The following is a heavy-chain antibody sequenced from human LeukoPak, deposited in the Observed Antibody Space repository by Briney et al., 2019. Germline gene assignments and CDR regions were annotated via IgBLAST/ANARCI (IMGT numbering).Heavy chain of an antibody. CDR2: IYHSGST. Sequence: SETLSLTCTVSGYSISSGYYWGWIRQPPGKGLEWIGSIYHSGSTYYNPSLKSRVTISVDTSKNQFSLKLSSVTVADTAVYYCARGLLWTFFDYWGQGTLVTVSS. D-gene: IGHD1-26*01. CDR1: GYSISSGYY. CDR3: ARGLLWTFFDY. V-gene: IGHV4-38-2*02. J-gene: IGHJ4*02.